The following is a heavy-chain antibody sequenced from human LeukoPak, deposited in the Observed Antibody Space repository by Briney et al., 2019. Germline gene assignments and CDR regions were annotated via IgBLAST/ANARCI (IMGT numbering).Heavy chain of an antibody. J-gene: IGHJ1*01. D-gene: IGHD3-22*01. CDR3: ASGEYYDNIQH. Sequence: SVNVSFKASGGTFSSYTISGVRQAPGQALEWMGRIIPILGIANYAQKFQGRVTITADKSPSTAYIELSSLRSADTAVYYCASGEYYDNIQHWGPGTLVTVSS. V-gene: IGHV1-69*02. CDR1: GGTFSSYT. CDR2: IIPILGIA.